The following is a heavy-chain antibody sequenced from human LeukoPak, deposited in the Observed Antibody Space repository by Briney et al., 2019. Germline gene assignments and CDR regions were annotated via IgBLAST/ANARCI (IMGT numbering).Heavy chain of an antibody. V-gene: IGHV1-2*02. CDR3: ATSAGDYRAGHYYYMGV. CDR2: INPNTAGT. CDR1: GYTFTGYY. D-gene: IGHD4-11*01. Sequence: ASVKVSCKASGYTFTGYYFHWLRQAPGQGLEWMGWINPNTAGTNYAQKFLGGVTLTWDTSISTAYMELNRLTSDDTAVYYCATSAGDYRAGHYYYMGVWGKGTSVTVSS. J-gene: IGHJ6*03.